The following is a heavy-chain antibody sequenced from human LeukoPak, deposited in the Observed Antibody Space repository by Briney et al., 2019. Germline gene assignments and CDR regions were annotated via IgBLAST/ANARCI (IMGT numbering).Heavy chain of an antibody. J-gene: IGHJ5*02. V-gene: IGHV3-23*01. CDR1: GFTFSSYS. D-gene: IGHD3-22*01. Sequence: PGGSLRLSCAASGFTFSSYSMNWVRQAPGKGLEWVSAISGSGGSTYYADSVKGRFTISRDNSKNTLYLQMNSLRAEDTAVYYCAKEVVITTTINWFDPWGQGTLVTVSS. CDR3: AKEVVITTTINWFDP. CDR2: ISGSGGST.